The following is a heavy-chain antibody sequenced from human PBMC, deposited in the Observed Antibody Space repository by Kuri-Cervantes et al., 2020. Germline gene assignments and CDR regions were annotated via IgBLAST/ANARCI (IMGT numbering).Heavy chain of an antibody. Sequence: LSLTCAAPGFTFSSYAMHWVRQAPGKGLEWVAVISYDGSNKYYADSVKGRFTISRDNSKNTLYLQMNSLRAEDTAAYYCARGPPYRIAGGYFDYWGQGTLVTVSS. V-gene: IGHV3-30-3*01. CDR2: ISYDGSNK. CDR3: ARGPPYRIAGGYFDY. J-gene: IGHJ4*02. CDR1: GFTFSSYA. D-gene: IGHD1-20*01.